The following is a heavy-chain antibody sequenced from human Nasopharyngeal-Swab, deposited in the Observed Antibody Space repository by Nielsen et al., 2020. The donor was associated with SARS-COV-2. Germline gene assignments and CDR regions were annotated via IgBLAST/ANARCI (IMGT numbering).Heavy chain of an antibody. D-gene: IGHD3-3*01. J-gene: IGHJ6*03. CDR1: GVSASSGSHY. V-gene: IGHV4-61*01. CDR2: IHYTGGP. CDR3: ARVKTIFGVAPYYLDV. Sequence: SETLSLTCSVSGVSASSGSHYWTWIRQPPGMGLEWIVYIHYTGGPNYNPSLKSRVTISIQTSTNQLSLNLRSVTAADSAVYYCARVKTIFGVAPYYLDVWGRGTKVIVSS.